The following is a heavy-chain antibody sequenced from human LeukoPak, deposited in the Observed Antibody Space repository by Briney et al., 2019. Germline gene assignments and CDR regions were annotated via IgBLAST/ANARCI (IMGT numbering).Heavy chain of an antibody. Sequence: GSLRLSCAASGFTFSSYGMSWIRQPPEKGLEWIGYIYYSGSTNYNPSLKSRVTISVKTSKNQFSLKLRSVTAADTAVYYCARVTGYTIEDYFDFWGQGTLVTVSS. CDR1: GFTFSSYG. CDR2: IYYSGST. J-gene: IGHJ4*02. CDR3: ARVTGYTIEDYFDF. V-gene: IGHV4-59*01. D-gene: IGHD3-9*01.